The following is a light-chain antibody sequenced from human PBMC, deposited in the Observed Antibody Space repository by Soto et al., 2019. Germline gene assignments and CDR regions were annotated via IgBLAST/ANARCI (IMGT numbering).Light chain of an antibody. J-gene: IGKJ1*01. V-gene: IGKV3-15*01. CDR3: QQYNNWPRT. CDR1: QSLGSGY. Sequence: EIVLTHSPGTLSLSPGDIATLSCRASQSLGSGYLAWYQQKPGQAPRLLIYGASTRATGIPARFSGSGSGTEFTLTISSLQSEDFAVYYCQQYNNWPRTFGQGTKVDIK. CDR2: GAS.